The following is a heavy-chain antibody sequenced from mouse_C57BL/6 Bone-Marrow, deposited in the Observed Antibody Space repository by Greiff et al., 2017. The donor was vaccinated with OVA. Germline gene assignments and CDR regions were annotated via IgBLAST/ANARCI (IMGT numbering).Heavy chain of an antibody. D-gene: IGHD2-4*01. CDR2: IDPSDSET. V-gene: IGHV1-52*01. CDR1: GYTFTSYW. Sequence: QVQLQQPGAELVRPGSSVKLSCKASGYTFTSYWMHWVKQRPIQGLEWIGNIDPSDSETHYNQKFKDKATLTVDKSSSTAYIQLSSLTSEDSAVYYCARSRPYDYDAYYAMDYWGQGTSVTVSS. J-gene: IGHJ4*01. CDR3: ARSRPYDYDAYYAMDY.